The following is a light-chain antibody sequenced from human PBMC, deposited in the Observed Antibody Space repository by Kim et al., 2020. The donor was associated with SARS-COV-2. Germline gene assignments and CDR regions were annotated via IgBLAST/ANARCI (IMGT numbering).Light chain of an antibody. Sequence: SVSPRERVSRTCGAGQSVISNVAWYQQEPGQAPRLLIYGPSNMATGIPARFSSSGSGTEFTLSISSLQSEDFAFYYCQQYNKWSYTFGQGTKLEI. V-gene: IGKV3-15*01. CDR3: QQYNKWSYT. J-gene: IGKJ2*01. CDR1: QSVISN. CDR2: GPS.